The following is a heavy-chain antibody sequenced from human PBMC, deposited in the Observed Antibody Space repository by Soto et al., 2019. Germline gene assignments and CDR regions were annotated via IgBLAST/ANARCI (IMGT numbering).Heavy chain of an antibody. CDR1: GFTFSDFA. J-gene: IGHJ6*02. CDR3: ARPFPDKTYYYSGMDV. CDR2: ISRSGDKT. V-gene: IGHV3-23*01. D-gene: IGHD2-21*01. Sequence: EVQLSQSGGGLVQPGASLSLACSGSGFTFSDFAMSWIRHSPGTGLEWVCTISRSGDKTFYAESVRGRLTVSRDNSKNALFLQVNSLRADDTAVYYCARPFPDKTYYYSGMDVWGQGTAVTVSS.